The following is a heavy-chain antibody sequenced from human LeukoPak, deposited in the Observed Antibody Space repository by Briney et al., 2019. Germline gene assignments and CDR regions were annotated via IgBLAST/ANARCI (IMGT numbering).Heavy chain of an antibody. CDR1: GYTFTGYY. CDR3: VRAGATVTTHFDQ. J-gene: IGHJ4*02. V-gene: IGHV1-18*04. D-gene: IGHD4-17*01. CDR2: ISGKSGDT. Sequence: ASVKVSCKASGYTFTGYYMHWVRQAPGQGLEWMGWISGKSGDTNSAQKLQGRVTMSTDTSTSTAYMELRSLTSDDTGVYYCVRAGATVTTHFDQWGQGTLVTVSS.